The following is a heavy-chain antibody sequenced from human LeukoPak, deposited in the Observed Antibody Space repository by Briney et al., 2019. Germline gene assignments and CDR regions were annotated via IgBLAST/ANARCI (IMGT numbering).Heavy chain of an antibody. Sequence: PGGSLRLSCAASGFTFSSYAFHWVRQAPGKGLEWVATMSFDVNNKYYADSVRGRFTISRDNSKNTLYLQMNSLGAEDTAVYSWARGYCTSSSCYNDYGGQGTLVPVSS. CDR2: MSFDVNNK. D-gene: IGHD2-2*02. CDR1: GFTFSSYA. J-gene: IGHJ4*02. V-gene: IGHV3-30*04. CDR3: ARGYCTSSSCYNDY.